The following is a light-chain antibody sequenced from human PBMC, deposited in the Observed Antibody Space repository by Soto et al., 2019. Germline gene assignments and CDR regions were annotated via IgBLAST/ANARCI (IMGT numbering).Light chain of an antibody. Sequence: QSALTQSASVAGSPGQSITISCTGTSSDVGSYNLVSWYQQHPGKAPKLMIYEGSERPSGVSNRFSGSNSVNTASLTISGLQAEDEADYYCSSYAGSSTLLFGGGTKLTVL. V-gene: IGLV2-23*01. CDR2: EGS. J-gene: IGLJ2*01. CDR1: SSDVGSYNL. CDR3: SSYAGSSTLL.